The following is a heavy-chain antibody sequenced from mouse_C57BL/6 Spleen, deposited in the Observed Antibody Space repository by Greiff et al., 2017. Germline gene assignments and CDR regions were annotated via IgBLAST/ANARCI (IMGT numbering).Heavy chain of an antibody. J-gene: IGHJ3*01. V-gene: IGHV1-52*01. D-gene: IGHD1-1*01. Sequence: QVQLQQPGAELVRPGSSVKLSCKASGYTFTSYWMHWVKQRPIQGLEWIGNIDPSDSETHYTQKFKDKATLTVDYSSSTAYMQLSSLTSEDSTVYYGAKYDYGSSPFAYWGQGTLVTVSA. CDR3: AKYDYGSSPFAY. CDR2: IDPSDSET. CDR1: GYTFTSYW.